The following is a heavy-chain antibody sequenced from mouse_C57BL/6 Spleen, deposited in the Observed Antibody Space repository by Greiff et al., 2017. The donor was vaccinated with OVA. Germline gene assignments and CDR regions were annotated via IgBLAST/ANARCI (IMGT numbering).Heavy chain of an antibody. CDR2: ISYDGSN. Sequence: DVQLQESGPGLVKPSQSLSLTCSVTGYSITSGYYWNWIRQFPGNKLEWMGYISYDGSNNYNPSLKNRISMTRDTSKNQFFLKLNSVTTEDTATYYCARDDSSGGAMDYWGQGTSATVSS. D-gene: IGHD3-2*02. V-gene: IGHV3-6*01. CDR1: GYSITSGYY. J-gene: IGHJ4*01. CDR3: ARDDSSGGAMDY.